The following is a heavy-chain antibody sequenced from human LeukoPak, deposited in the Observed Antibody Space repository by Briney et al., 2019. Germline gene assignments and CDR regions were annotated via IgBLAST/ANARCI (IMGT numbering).Heavy chain of an antibody. D-gene: IGHD5-12*01. CDR2: ISSSSSYI. Sequence: GGSLRLSCAASGFTFSSYSMNWVRQAPGKGLEWVSSISSSSSYIYYADSVKGRFTISRDNAKNSPYLQMNSLRAEDTAVYYCARGLGQRFDPWGQGTLVTVSS. CDR1: GFTFSSYS. V-gene: IGHV3-21*01. J-gene: IGHJ5*02. CDR3: ARGLGQRFDP.